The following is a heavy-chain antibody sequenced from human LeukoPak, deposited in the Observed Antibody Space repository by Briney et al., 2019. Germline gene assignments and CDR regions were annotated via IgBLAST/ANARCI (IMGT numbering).Heavy chain of an antibody. D-gene: IGHD3-10*01. CDR2: ISSSSSYI. CDR1: GFTFSSYS. V-gene: IGHV3-21*01. CDR3: ARDDYYGSGSYSNYYFDY. Sequence: GGSLRLSCAASGFTFSSYSMNWVRQAPGKGLEWVSSISSSSSYIYYADSVKGRFTISRDNAKNSLYLQMNSLRAEDTAVYYCARDDYYGSGSYSNYYFDYWGQGTLVTVPS. J-gene: IGHJ4*02.